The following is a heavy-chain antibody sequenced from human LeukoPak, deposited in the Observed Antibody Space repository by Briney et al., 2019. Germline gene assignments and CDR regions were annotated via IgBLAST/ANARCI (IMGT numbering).Heavy chain of an antibody. V-gene: IGHV3-53*01. D-gene: IGHD6-13*01. CDR3: AEWAAGSAFDI. CDR2: IYSGGNT. CDR1: GFSVSSNY. J-gene: IGHJ3*02. Sequence: GGSLRLSCAASGFSVSSNYMSWVRQTPGKGLECVSLIYSGGNTYYADSVKGRFTISRDHSKNTLYLQMNTLRAEDTAVYYCAEWAAGSAFDIWGQGTMVTVSS.